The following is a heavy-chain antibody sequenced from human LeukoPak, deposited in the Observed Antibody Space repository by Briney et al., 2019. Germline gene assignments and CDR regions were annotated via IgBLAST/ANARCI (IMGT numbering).Heavy chain of an antibody. CDR3: ARVTIFGVVGVGGPDY. D-gene: IGHD3-3*01. V-gene: IGHV1-18*01. Sequence: GASVKVSCKASGYTFTSYGISWVRQAPGQGLEWMGWISAYNGNTKYAQRLQGRVTMTTDTSTTTAYMELRSLRSDDTAVYYCARVTIFGVVGVGGPDYWGQGTLVTVSS. CDR2: ISAYNGNT. J-gene: IGHJ4*02. CDR1: GYTFTSYG.